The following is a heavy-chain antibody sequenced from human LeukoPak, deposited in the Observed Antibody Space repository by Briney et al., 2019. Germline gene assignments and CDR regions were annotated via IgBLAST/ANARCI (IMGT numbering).Heavy chain of an antibody. CDR1: GFTFSSYE. Sequence: GGSLRLSCAASGFTFSSYEMNWVRQAPGKGLEWVSYISSSGSTIYYADSVKGRFTISRDNAKNSLYLQMNSLRAEDTAVYYCARDLSGVTGYTYGREIDYWGQGTLVTVSS. D-gene: IGHD5-18*01. V-gene: IGHV3-48*03. CDR2: ISSSGSTI. CDR3: ARDLSGVTGYTYGREIDY. J-gene: IGHJ4*02.